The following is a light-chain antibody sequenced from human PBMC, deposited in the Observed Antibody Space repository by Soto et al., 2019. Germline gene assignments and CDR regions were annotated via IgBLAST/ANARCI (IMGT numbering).Light chain of an antibody. V-gene: IGKV3-20*01. CDR3: QHYSNLQYT. CDR1: QSLSSDS. Sequence: EIVLTQSPGTLSLSPGETATLSCRASQSLSSDSLAWYQQKPGQAPRLLIHAAIYRASGTPGRFSGSGSGTDFTLTTSSLEPEDFAVYFCQHYSNLQYTFGQGTKLEIK. CDR2: AAI. J-gene: IGKJ2*01.